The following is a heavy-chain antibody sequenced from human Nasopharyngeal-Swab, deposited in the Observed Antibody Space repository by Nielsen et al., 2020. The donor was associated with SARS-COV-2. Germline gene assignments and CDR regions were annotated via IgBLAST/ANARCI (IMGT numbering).Heavy chain of an antibody. Sequence: SETLSLTCTVSGGSISSGGYYWSWIRQHPGKGLEWIGYIYYSGSTYYNPSLKSRVTISVDTSKNQFSLKLSSATAADTAVYYCARVEMATVSHAFDIWGQGTMVTVSS. CDR2: IYYSGST. CDR3: ARVEMATVSHAFDI. D-gene: IGHD5-24*01. J-gene: IGHJ3*02. CDR1: GGSISSGGYY. V-gene: IGHV4-31*03.